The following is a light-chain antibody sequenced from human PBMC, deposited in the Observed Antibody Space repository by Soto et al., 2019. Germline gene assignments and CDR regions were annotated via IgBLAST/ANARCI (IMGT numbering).Light chain of an antibody. CDR2: QAS. J-gene: IGKJ5*01. Sequence: DIQMTQSPSTLSAFVGDRVSITCRASQSIHSWLAWYQQKPGKAPQLLIYQASTLQSGVPSRFSGSGSGTEFTITIRSLHPDDSANYYCQQYHSSLTFGQGTRLEIK. CDR3: QQYHSSLT. V-gene: IGKV1-5*03. CDR1: QSIHSW.